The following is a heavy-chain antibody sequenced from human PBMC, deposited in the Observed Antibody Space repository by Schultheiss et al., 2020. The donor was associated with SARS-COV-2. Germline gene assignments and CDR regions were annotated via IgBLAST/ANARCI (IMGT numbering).Heavy chain of an antibody. CDR3: ARGESGSWSL. J-gene: IGHJ4*02. CDR2: ISVTGAST. CDR1: GFIVSSDY. D-gene: IGHD6-13*01. Sequence: GGSLRLSCAASGFIVSSDYMSWVRQAPGTGLEWVSDISVTGASTYYADSVKGRFTISRDNAKKSVYLQMNSLRDEDTAVYYCARGESGSWSLGGQGTLVTVSS. V-gene: IGHV3-53*01.